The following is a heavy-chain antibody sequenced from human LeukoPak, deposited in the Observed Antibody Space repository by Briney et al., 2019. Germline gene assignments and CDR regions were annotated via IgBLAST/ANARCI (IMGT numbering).Heavy chain of an antibody. Sequence: GGSLRLSCAASGFTFSDYYMSWIRQVPGKGLEWVSYISNSSSYTNYADSVKGRFTISRDNAKNSLYLQMNSLRAEDTAVYYCARVYSDGYNSYFDYWGQGNLDTVSS. CDR1: GFTFSDYY. J-gene: IGHJ4*02. D-gene: IGHD5-24*01. CDR2: ISNSSSYT. CDR3: ARVYSDGYNSYFDY. V-gene: IGHV3-11*05.